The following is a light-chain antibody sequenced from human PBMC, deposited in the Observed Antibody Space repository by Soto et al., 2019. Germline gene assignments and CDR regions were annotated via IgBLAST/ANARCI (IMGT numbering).Light chain of an antibody. V-gene: IGKV3-11*01. CDR1: QSVDNY. Sequence: EIVLTQSPATLSLSPGERATLSCRASQSVDNYLAWYQQKPGQAPRLLIYDVSNRATGTPARFSGSGSGTDFTLSISSLEPEDFAVYYCQQRSNRPRFTFGPATKVDIK. J-gene: IGKJ3*01. CDR3: QQRSNRPRFT. CDR2: DVS.